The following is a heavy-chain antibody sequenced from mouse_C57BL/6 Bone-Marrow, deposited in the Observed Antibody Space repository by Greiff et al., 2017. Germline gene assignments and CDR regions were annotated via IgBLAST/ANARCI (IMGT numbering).Heavy chain of an antibody. D-gene: IGHD2-5*01. CDR2: ISSGGSYT. CDR3: ARQFSYSNYDYFDY. CDR1: GFPFSSYG. J-gene: IGHJ2*01. V-gene: IGHV5-6*01. Sequence: EVQRVESGGDLVKPGGSLKLSCAASGFPFSSYGMSWVRQTPDKRLEWVATISSGGSYTYYPDRLKGRFTISRDTAKNTLYLQMSSLKSEDTAMYYCARQFSYSNYDYFDYWGQGTTLTVSS.